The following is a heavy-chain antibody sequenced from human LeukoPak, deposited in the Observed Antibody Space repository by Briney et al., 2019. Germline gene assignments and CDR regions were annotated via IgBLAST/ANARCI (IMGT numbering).Heavy chain of an antibody. D-gene: IGHD3-3*01. V-gene: IGHV3-48*01. CDR3: ARDGNYDFPLDY. J-gene: IGHJ4*02. CDR1: GFTFSSYS. Sequence: GGSLRLSCAASGFTFSSYSMNWVRQAPGKGLEWVSYISSSSTIYYADSVKGRFTISRDNAKNSLYLQMNSLRAEDTAVYYCARDGNYDFPLDYWGQGTLVTVSS. CDR2: ISSSSTI.